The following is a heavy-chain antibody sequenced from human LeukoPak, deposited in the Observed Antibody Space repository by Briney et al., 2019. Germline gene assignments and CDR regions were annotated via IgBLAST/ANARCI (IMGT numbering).Heavy chain of an antibody. CDR2: IYYSGST. J-gene: IGHJ4*02. Sequence: SETLSLTCSVSVGSISSSSYYWSWIRQPPGKGLEWIGYIYYSGSTNYNPSLKSRVTISVDTSKNQFSLKLSSVTAADTAVYYCARDLGKGGYWGQGTLVTVSS. CDR3: ARDLGKGGY. V-gene: IGHV4-61*01. CDR1: VGSISSSSYY. D-gene: IGHD3-16*01.